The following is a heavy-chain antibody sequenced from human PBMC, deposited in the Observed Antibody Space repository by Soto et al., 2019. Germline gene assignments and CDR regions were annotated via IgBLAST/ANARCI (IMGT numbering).Heavy chain of an antibody. CDR3: ARGGSSSSWYLLYYGMDV. CDR2: IYYSGST. CDR1: GGSISSGGYY. D-gene: IGHD6-13*01. J-gene: IGHJ6*02. V-gene: IGHV4-31*03. Sequence: TLSLTCTVSGGSISSGGYYWSWIRQHPGKGLEWIGYIYYSGSTYYNPSLKGRVTISVDTSKNQFSLKLSSVTAADTAVYYCARGGSSSSWYLLYYGMDVWGQGTTVTVSS.